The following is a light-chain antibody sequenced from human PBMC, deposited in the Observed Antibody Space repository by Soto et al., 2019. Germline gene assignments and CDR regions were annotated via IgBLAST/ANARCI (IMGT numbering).Light chain of an antibody. Sequence: DIVMTQSPATLSVAPGERVTFSCRASQGVSRKLAWYQHKPGQAPRLLISGASTGATGIPARFSGSGSGTEFTLTISRLEPEDFAVYYCQQYGSSGTFGQGTKVDI. J-gene: IGKJ1*01. CDR1: QGVSRK. V-gene: IGKV3-15*01. CDR3: QQYGSSGT. CDR2: GAS.